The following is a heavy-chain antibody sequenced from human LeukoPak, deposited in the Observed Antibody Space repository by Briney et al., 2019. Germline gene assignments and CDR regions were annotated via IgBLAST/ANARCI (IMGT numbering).Heavy chain of an antibody. CDR2: IYSGGST. Sequence: GGSLRLSCAASGFTLSSYYMSWVRQAPGKGLEWVSVIYSGGSTYYPDSVKGRFTISSDHSKNTLYLQMNSLRAEGTAVYYCARVSRSCLAYWGQGTLVTVSS. CDR1: GFTLSSYY. CDR3: ARVSRSCLAY. V-gene: IGHV3-66*02. D-gene: IGHD2-15*01. J-gene: IGHJ4*02.